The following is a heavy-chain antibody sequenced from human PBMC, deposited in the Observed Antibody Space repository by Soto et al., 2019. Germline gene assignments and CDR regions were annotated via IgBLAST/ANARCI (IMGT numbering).Heavy chain of an antibody. Sequence: QVQLQESGPRLVKPSETLSLMCTVSGGSLTPQYWSWIRQPPGKGLEWLGYIYYSGNANYNPSLKSRVSISIDTAKNQFSLDLASVTAADTAVYYCARAFAATHFDYWGQGIMVTVSS. V-gene: IGHV4-59*11. CDR2: IYYSGNA. CDR1: GGSLTPQY. D-gene: IGHD3-16*01. J-gene: IGHJ4*02. CDR3: ARAFAATHFDY.